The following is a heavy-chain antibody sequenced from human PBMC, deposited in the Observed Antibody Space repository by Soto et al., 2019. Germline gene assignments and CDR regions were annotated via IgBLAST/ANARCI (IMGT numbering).Heavy chain of an antibody. CDR1: GGTFSSYA. CDR2: IIPIFGTA. V-gene: IGHV1-69*12. D-gene: IGHD3-9*01. CDR3: ARKSPGLRYFDWPYYYYGMDV. J-gene: IGHJ6*02. Sequence: QVQLVQSGAEVKKPGSSVKVSCKASGGTFSSYAISWVRQAPGQGLEWMGGIIPIFGTANYAQKFQGRVTITADESTXXAXMXXSSLRSEDTAVYYCARKSPGLRYFDWPYYYYGMDVWGQGTTVTVSS.